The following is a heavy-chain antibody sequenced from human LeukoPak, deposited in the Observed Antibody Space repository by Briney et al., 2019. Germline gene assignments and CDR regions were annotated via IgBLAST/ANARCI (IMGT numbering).Heavy chain of an antibody. V-gene: IGHV4-39*01. CDR2: IFYSGST. CDR1: GGSISTSNYY. CDR3: ARRRRAVAVHYYYYMDV. J-gene: IGHJ6*03. D-gene: IGHD6-19*01. Sequence: PSETLSLTCTVSGGSISTSNYYWGWIRQPPGKGLEWIGNIFYSGSTYYNPSLKSRVTISVDTSKNQFSLKLSSVTAADTAVYYCARRRRAVAVHYYYYMDVWGKGTTVTISS.